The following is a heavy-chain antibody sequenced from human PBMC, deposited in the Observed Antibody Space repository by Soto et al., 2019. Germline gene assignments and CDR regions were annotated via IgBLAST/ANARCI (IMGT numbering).Heavy chain of an antibody. CDR2: IIPIFGTT. Sequence: QVQLVQSGAEVKKPGSSVKVSCKASGGTFSNYAITWVRQAPGQGLEWVGRIIPIFGTTNVAQKFQGRVTITAAESTTQDHLEMSGLRSDDKAVYYCAKDGGADGYFGNWLDPWGQGTLVTVSS. D-gene: IGHD5-12*01. CDR1: GGTFSNYA. CDR3: AKDGGADGYFGNWLDP. V-gene: IGHV1-69*15. J-gene: IGHJ5*02.